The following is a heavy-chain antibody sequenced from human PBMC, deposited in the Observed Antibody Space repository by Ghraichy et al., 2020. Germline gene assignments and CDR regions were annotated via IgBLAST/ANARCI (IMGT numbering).Heavy chain of an antibody. D-gene: IGHD3-3*01. CDR1: GGSITGYY. J-gene: IGHJ4*02. Sequence: SETLSLTCTVSGGSITGYYWSWIRQPPGKGLEWIGYIFYNGGTNYNPSLKSRVTISVDTSKNQFSLKMTSMTAADTAMYYCARGERLGLDYWGQGPLVTVSS. CDR3: ARGERLGLDY. CDR2: IFYNGGT. V-gene: IGHV4-59*01.